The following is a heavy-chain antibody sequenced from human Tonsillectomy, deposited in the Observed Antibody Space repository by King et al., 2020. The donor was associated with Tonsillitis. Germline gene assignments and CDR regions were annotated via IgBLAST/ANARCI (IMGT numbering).Heavy chain of an antibody. CDR2: ISFDGSPK. D-gene: IGHD4-23*01. Sequence: VQLVESGGGVVQPGRSLRLSCAASGFTFSSYGMHWVRQAPGKGLEWVALISFDGSPKYYADSVKGRFTLSRDNSKNTLYLPMNSLRAEDTAGFYCVKSYGGHSNGLDYWGQGTLVTVSS. V-gene: IGHV3-30*18. J-gene: IGHJ4*02. CDR1: GFTFSSYG. CDR3: VKSYGGHSNGLDY.